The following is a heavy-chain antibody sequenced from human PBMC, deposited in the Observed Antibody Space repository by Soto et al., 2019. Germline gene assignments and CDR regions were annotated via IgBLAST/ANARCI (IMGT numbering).Heavy chain of an antibody. CDR2: IMPIFRTP. CDR3: ARDNDRPQLGGNYYYILDV. Sequence: VQLEQSGPEVKKPGSSVKVSCKASGGTFRNSAISWVRQAPGQGLEWMGGIMPIFRTPDYAQKFQDRVTITADESATTAYMELTGLRSDDTAVYYCARDNDRPQLGGNYYYILDVWGHGTTVTVSS. J-gene: IGHJ6*02. D-gene: IGHD1-1*01. CDR1: GGTFRNSA. V-gene: IGHV1-69*12.